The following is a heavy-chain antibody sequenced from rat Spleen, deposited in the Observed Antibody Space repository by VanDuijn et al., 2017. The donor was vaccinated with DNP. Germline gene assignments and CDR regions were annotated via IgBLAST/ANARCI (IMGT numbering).Heavy chain of an antibody. CDR3: TTAYYAAPRGFAY. V-gene: IGHV5-27*01. CDR1: GFTFSNYD. J-gene: IGHJ3*01. D-gene: IGHD3-1*01. CDR2: ISPGGGST. Sequence: EVQLVESGGGLVQPGRSLKLSCAASGFTFSNYDMAWVRQTPTGGLEWVAYISPGGGSTYFRDSVKGRFTISRDNAKSTLYLQMDSLRSEDTATYYCTTAYYAAPRGFAYWGQGTLVTVSS.